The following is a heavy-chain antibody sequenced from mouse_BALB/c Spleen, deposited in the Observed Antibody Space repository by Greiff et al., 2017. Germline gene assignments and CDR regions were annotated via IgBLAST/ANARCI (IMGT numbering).Heavy chain of an antibody. Sequence: VKLVESGPDLVAPSQSLSITCTVSGFSLTSYGVHWVRQPPGKGLEWLVVIWSDGSTTYNSALKSRLSISKDNSKSQVFLKMNSLQTDDTAMYYCARHGYDGDWYFDVWGAGTTVTVSS. D-gene: IGHD2-2*01. J-gene: IGHJ1*01. CDR3: ARHGYDGDWYFDV. V-gene: IGHV2-6-2*01. CDR1: GFSLTSYG. CDR2: IWSDGST.